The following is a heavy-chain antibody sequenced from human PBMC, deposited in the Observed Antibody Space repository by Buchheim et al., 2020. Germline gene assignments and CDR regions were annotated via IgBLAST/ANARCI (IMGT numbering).Heavy chain of an antibody. CDR1: GFTFSSYA. Sequence: QVQLVESEGGVVQPGRSLRLSCAASGFTFSSYAMHWVRQAPGKGLEWVAVISYDGSNKYYAASVKGRFTISRDNSKNTLYLQMNSLRAEDTAVYYCAGDRRLDWYFDYWGQGTL. V-gene: IGHV3-30-3*01. CDR2: ISYDGSNK. J-gene: IGHJ4*02. D-gene: IGHD3-3*01. CDR3: AGDRRLDWYFDY.